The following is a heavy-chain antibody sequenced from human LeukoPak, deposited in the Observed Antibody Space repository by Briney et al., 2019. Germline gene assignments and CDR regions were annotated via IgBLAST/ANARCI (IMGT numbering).Heavy chain of an antibody. J-gene: IGHJ4*02. CDR3: ARDFSYIAAADDY. CDR2: ISSSGSTI. V-gene: IGHV3-11*01. CDR1: GFTFSDYY. Sequence: GGSLRLSCAASGFTFSDYYMSWIRQAPGKGLEWVSYISSSGSTIYYADSVKGRFTISRDSAKNSLYLQMNSLRAEDTAVYYCARDFSYIAAADDYWGQGTLVTVSS. D-gene: IGHD6-13*01.